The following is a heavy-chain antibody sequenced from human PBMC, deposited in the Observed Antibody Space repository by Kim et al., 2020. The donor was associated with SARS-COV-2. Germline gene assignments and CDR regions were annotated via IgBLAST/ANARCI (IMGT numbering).Heavy chain of an antibody. CDR3: ARGYYDMDV. CDR1: GFTFASYR. Sequence: GGSLRLSCAASGFTFASYRMHWVRQAPGKGLVWVSLMNSDGTTTNYADSVKGRFTLFRDSAKNTLYLQMNSLSAEDTAVYYCARGYYDMDVWGQGTTVIVSS. CDR2: MNSDGTTT. J-gene: IGHJ6*02. V-gene: IGHV3-74*01.